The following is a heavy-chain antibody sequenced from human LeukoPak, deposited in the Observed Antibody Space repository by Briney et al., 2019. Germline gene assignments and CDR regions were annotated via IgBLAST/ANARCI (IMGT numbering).Heavy chain of an antibody. D-gene: IGHD3-10*01. CDR3: ARSITMVRGVKDYGMDV. CDR2: ISAYNGNT. V-gene: IGHV1-18*01. Sequence: ASVKVSCKASGYTFTSYGISWVRQAPGQGLEWMGWISAYNGNTNYAQKLQGRVTMTTDTSTSTAYMELRSLRSDDTAVYYCARSITMVRGVKDYGMDVWGQGTTVTVSS. J-gene: IGHJ6*02. CDR1: GYTFTSYG.